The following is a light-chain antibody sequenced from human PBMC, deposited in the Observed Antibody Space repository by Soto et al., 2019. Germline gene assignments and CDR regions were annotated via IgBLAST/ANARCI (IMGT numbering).Light chain of an antibody. CDR3: GSYTSTDTPFV. J-gene: IGLJ1*01. CDR2: EVS. Sequence: QSVLAQPSSVSGSPGQSITISCTGTSXDVGGYNYVSWYQHHPGKGPKLIIYEVSNRPSGVSDRFSGSKSGNKASLIISNLEAEDESDYYCGSYTSTDTPFVFGTGTKVT. V-gene: IGLV2-14*01. CDR1: SXDVGGYNY.